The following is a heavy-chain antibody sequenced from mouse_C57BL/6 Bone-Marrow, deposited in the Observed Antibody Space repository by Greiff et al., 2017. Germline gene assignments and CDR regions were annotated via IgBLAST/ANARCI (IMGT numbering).Heavy chain of an antibody. V-gene: IGHV1-80*01. Sequence: QVQLQQSGAELVKPGASVKISCKASGYAFSSYWMNWVKQRPGKGLEWIGQIYPGDGDTNYNGKFKGKATLTADKSSSTAYMQLSSLTSEDSAVYFCARSPTVVASRYCDVWGTGTTVTVAS. D-gene: IGHD1-1*01. CDR3: ARSPTVVASRYCDV. CDR1: GYAFSSYW. J-gene: IGHJ1*03. CDR2: IYPGDGDT.